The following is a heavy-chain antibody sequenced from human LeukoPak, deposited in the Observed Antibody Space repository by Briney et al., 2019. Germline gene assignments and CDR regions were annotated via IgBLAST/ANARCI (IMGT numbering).Heavy chain of an antibody. CDR1: EFAFSSYS. V-gene: IGHV3-21*01. J-gene: IGHJ5*02. Sequence: TGGSLRLSCAASEFAFSSYSMSWVRQAPGKGLQWVSSISSSGDFISYADSLKGRFTISRDNARNSLYLQMNSLRAEDTAMNFCARSLKWYCSGGSCYSAPSTSDFNWFDPWGQGTLVTVSS. D-gene: IGHD2-15*01. CDR3: ARSLKWYCSGGSCYSAPSTSDFNWFDP. CDR2: ISSSGDFI.